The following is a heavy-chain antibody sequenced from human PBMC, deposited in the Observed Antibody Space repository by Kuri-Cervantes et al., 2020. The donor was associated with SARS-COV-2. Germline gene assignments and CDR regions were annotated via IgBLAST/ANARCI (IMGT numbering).Heavy chain of an antibody. V-gene: IGHV4-39*07. CDR3: ARDPSRGVGWSGYPNYFDY. Sequence: SETLSLTCTVSGGSISSSSYYWGWIRQPPGKGLEWMGSIYYSGSTYYNPSLKSRVTISVDTSKNQFSLKLSSVTAADTAVYYCARDPSRGVGWSGYPNYFDYWGQGTLVTVSS. CDR1: GGSISSSSYY. CDR2: IYYSGST. J-gene: IGHJ4*02. D-gene: IGHD3-3*01.